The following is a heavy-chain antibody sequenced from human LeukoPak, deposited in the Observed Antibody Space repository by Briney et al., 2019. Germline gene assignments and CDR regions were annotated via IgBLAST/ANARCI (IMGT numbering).Heavy chain of an antibody. CDR1: GFTFSSYG. D-gene: IGHD3-9*01. CDR2: IRYDGSNK. J-gene: IGHJ4*02. Sequence: SGGSLRLSCAASGFTFSSYGMHWVRQAPGKGLEWVAFIRYDGSNKYYADSVKGRFTISRDNSKNTLYLQMNSLRAEDTAVYYCARGWAYYDILTGYYYFDYWGQGTLVTVSS. V-gene: IGHV3-30*02. CDR3: ARGWAYYDILTGYYYFDY.